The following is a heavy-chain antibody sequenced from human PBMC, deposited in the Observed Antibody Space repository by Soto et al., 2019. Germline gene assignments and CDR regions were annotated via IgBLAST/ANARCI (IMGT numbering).Heavy chain of an antibody. J-gene: IGHJ4*02. CDR2: INAGTGSS. CDR3: ARNIGDASTCDY. D-gene: IGHD3-3*01. CDR1: GYTFTRYA. V-gene: IGHV1-3*01. Sequence: GASVKVSCKTSGYTFTRYAIHWVRHAPGQRFEWMGWINAGTGSSVYSQNFQGRLTFTRDTFASTVYMELSSLRSEDSAVYYCARNIGDASTCDYWGRGTLVTVSS.